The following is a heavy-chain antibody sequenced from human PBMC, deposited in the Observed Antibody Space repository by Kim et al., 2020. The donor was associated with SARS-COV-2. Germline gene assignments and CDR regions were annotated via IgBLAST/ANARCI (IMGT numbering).Heavy chain of an antibody. D-gene: IGHD6-13*01. J-gene: IGHJ4*02. CDR1: GYTFTSYG. CDR3: ARDPPIAAAGPWFADY. CDR2: ISAYNGNT. Sequence: ASVKVSCKASGYTFTSYGISWVRQAPGQGLEWMGWISAYNGNTNYAQKLQGRVTMTTDTSTSTAYMELRSLRSDDTAVYYCARDPPIAAAGPWFADYWGQGTLVTVSS. V-gene: IGHV1-18*01.